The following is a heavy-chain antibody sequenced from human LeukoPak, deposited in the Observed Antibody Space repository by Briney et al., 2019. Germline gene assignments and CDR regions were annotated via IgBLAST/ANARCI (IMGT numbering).Heavy chain of an antibody. CDR1: GGTFNSYA. J-gene: IGHJ3*02. CDR2: IIPIFGTA. Sequence: SVKVSCKASGGTFNSYAISWVRQAPGQGLERMGGIIPIFGTANYAQKFQGRATITADKSTSTAYMELSSLRSEDTAVYYCARAMVVAPDAFDIWGQGTMVTVSS. CDR3: ARAMVVAPDAFDI. D-gene: IGHD2-15*01. V-gene: IGHV1-69*06.